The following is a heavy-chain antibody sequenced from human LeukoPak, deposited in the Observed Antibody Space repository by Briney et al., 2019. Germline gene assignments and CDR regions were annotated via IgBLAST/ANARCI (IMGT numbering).Heavy chain of an antibody. V-gene: IGHV4-59*08. CDR2: IYYSGST. J-gene: IGHJ4*02. D-gene: IGHD6-13*01. Sequence: SETLSLTCTVSGGSISSYYWSWIRQPPGKGLEWIGYIYYSGSTNYNPSLKSRVTISVDTSKNQFSLKLSSVTAADTAVYYCARQYSSSWYGGWGQGTLVTVSS. CDR3: ARQYSSSWYGG. CDR1: GGSISSYY.